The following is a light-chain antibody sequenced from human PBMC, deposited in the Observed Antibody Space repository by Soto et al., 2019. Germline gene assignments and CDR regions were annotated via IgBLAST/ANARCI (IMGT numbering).Light chain of an antibody. CDR1: SSDIGGYNY. Sequence: QSALTQPASVSGSPGQSITISCTGTSSDIGGYNYVSWYQQHPDKVPKLMIYEVSNRPSGVSNRFSGSKSGNTASLTISGLQAEDEADYYCSSYTTSSTLAVVFGGGTQLTVL. J-gene: IGLJ2*01. V-gene: IGLV2-14*01. CDR3: SSYTTSSTLAVV. CDR2: EVS.